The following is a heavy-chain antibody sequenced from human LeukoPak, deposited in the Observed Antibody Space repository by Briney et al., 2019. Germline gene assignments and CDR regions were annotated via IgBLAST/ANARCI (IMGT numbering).Heavy chain of an antibody. J-gene: IGHJ3*02. V-gene: IGHV4-59*01. CDR1: GGSISSYY. Sequence: SETLSLTCTVSGGSISSYYWSWIRQPPGKGLEWIGYIYYSGSTNYNPSLKSRVTISVDTSKNQFSLKLSSVTAADTAVYYCARAVVSDYDFWSGYYTGPRANDAFDIWGQGTMVTVSS. CDR2: IYYSGST. D-gene: IGHD3-3*01. CDR3: ARAVVSDYDFWSGYYTGPRANDAFDI.